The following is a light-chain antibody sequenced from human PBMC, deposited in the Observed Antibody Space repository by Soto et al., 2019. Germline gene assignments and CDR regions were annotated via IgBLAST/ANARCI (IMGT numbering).Light chain of an antibody. CDR2: DAS. CDR1: QSVSSY. J-gene: IGKJ1*01. Sequence: ENVLIYLPAPRFLSPEEIANLYFSSSQSVSSYLAWYQPKPGQAPRLLIYDASNRATGIPARFSGSGSGTDFTLTISSLEPEDVAVYYCQQRSNWQWTCGQGTKGDI. V-gene: IGKV3-11*01. CDR3: QQRSNWQWT.